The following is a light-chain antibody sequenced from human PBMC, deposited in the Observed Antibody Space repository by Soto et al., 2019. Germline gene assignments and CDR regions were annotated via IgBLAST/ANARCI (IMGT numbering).Light chain of an antibody. CDR1: QSISRY. V-gene: IGKV1-39*01. CDR3: QQSYSMPFT. J-gene: IGKJ3*01. Sequence: DIKMTQSPSSLSASVGDRVTITCRASQSISRYLNWYQQKPGKAPKLLIYAASSLQSGVPARFSGGESGTDFTLTISSLQREDFGTYYCQQSYSMPFTFGPGTKVDVK. CDR2: AAS.